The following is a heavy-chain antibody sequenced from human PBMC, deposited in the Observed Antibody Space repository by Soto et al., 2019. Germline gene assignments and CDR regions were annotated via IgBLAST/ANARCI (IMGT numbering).Heavy chain of an antibody. CDR2: IGTAGDT. D-gene: IGHD2-15*01. CDR3: ASWADCRGGSCYLY. J-gene: IGHJ4*02. Sequence: PGGSLRLSCAASGFTFSSYDMHWVRQATGKGLEWVSAIGTAGDTYYPGSVKGRFTISRENAKNSLYLQMNSLRAGDTAVYYCASWADCRGGSCYLYWGKGTLVTISS. CDR1: GFTFSSYD. V-gene: IGHV3-13*01.